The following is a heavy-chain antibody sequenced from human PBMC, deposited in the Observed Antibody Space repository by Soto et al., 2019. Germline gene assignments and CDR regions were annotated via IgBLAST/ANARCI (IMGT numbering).Heavy chain of an antibody. Sequence: EVQLLESGGGLVQPGGSLRLSCAASGFTFSSYAMSWVRQAPGKGLEWVSAISGSGGSTYYADSVKGRFTISRDNSKNTLYLQMNSLTAEDTAVYYCAKVRGGNPIDYYYYGIDVWGQGTTVTVSS. CDR3: AKVRGGNPIDYYYYGIDV. CDR2: ISGSGGST. D-gene: IGHD2-15*01. J-gene: IGHJ6*02. CDR1: GFTFSSYA. V-gene: IGHV3-23*01.